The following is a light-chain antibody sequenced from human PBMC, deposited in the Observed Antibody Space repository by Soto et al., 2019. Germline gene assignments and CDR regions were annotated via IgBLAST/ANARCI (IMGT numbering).Light chain of an antibody. CDR2: EVS. CDR3: SSYTSSSSDYV. J-gene: IGLJ1*01. CDR1: SSDVGGYNY. V-gene: IGLV2-14*01. Sequence: QSVLTQPASVSGSPGQSITISCTGTSSDVGGYNYVSWYQQHPGKAPKLMIYEVSNRPSGVSNRFSGPKSGNTASLTISGLQAEDAADYYCSSYTSSSSDYVFGTGTKLTVL.